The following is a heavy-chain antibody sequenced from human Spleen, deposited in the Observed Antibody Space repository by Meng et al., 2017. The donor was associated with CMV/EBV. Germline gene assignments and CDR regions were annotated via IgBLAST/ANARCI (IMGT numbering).Heavy chain of an antibody. J-gene: IGHJ2*01. V-gene: IGHV4-39*01. CDR2: IYYSGST. CDR1: SNSSSIYY. Sequence: SNSSSIYYWRWLHQPPGKGLEWIGIIYYSGSTYYNPSLKSRVTISVDTSKNQFSLKLSSVTAADTAVYYCARNFGSGGRTDYWYFDLWGRGTLVTVSS. D-gene: IGHD3-3*01. CDR3: ARNFGSGGRTDYWYFDL.